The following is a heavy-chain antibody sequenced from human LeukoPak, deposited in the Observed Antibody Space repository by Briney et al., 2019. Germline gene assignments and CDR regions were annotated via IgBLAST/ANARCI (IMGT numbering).Heavy chain of an antibody. CDR1: GFTFSSYS. V-gene: IGHV3-21*01. J-gene: IGHJ4*02. D-gene: IGHD2-2*01. CDR2: ISSSSSYI. Sequence: PGGSLRLSCAASGFTFSSYSMNWVRQAPGKGLEWVSSISSSSSYIYYADSVKGRFTISRDNAKNSLYLQMNSLRAVDTAVYYCARTLGSCSSTNCFLTFDYWGQGTLVTVSS. CDR3: ARTLGSCSSTNCFLTFDY.